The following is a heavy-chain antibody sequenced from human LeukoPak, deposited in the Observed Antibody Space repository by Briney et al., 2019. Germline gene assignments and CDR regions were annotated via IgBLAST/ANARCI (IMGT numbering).Heavy chain of an antibody. V-gene: IGHV4-39*07. D-gene: IGHD2-15*01. CDR1: GGSISSSSYY. J-gene: IGHJ6*03. CDR2: IYYSGST. Sequence: SETLSLTCTVSGGSISSSSYYWGWIRQPPGKGLEWIGSIYYSGSTYYNPSLKSRVTISVDTSKNQFSLKLSSVTAADTAVYYCARGYCSGGSCYSYYYYYYMDVWGKGTTVTVSS. CDR3: ARGYCSGGSCYSYYYYYYMDV.